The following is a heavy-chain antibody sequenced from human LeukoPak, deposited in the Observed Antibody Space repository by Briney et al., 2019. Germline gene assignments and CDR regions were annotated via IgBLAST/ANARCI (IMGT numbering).Heavy chain of an antibody. CDR1: GYTFTGHY. Sequence: ASVTVSCKASGYTFTGHYIHWVRQAPGQGSEWMGWINPNSGGTKYAQNFQSRVTITRDTSIISAYMDLSRLRSDDTAVYYCARDRRDGYNSFYYFDYWGQGTLVTVSS. D-gene: IGHD5-24*01. CDR2: INPNSGGT. CDR3: ARDRRDGYNSFYYFDY. J-gene: IGHJ4*02. V-gene: IGHV1-2*02.